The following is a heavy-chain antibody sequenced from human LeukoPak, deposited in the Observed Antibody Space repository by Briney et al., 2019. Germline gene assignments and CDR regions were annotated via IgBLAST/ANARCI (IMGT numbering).Heavy chain of an antibody. CDR2: INHSGST. CDR3: ARGLWTLYFGY. Sequence: PSETLSLTCAVYGGSFSGYYWSWIRQPPGKGLEWIGEINHSGSTNYNPSLKSRVTISVDTSKNQFSLKLSSVTAADTAVYYCARGLWTLYFGYWGQGTLVTASS. V-gene: IGHV4-34*01. CDR1: GGSFSGYY. D-gene: IGHD1-1*01. J-gene: IGHJ4*02.